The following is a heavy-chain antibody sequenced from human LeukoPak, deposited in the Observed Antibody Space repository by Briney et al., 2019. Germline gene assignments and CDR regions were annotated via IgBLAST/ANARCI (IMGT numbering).Heavy chain of an antibody. D-gene: IGHD3-9*01. V-gene: IGHV1-8*01. CDR1: GYTFTSYD. Sequence: VSVKVSCKASGYTFTSYDINWVRQATGQGLEWMGWMNPNSGNTGYAQKFQGRVTITRNTSISTAYMELSSLRSEDTAVYYCARGRYDILTGVFDYWGQGTLVTVSS. CDR2: MNPNSGNT. CDR3: ARGRYDILTGVFDY. J-gene: IGHJ4*02.